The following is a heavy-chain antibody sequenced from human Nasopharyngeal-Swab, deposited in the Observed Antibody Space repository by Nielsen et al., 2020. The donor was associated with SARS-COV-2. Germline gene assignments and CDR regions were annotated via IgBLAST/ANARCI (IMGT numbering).Heavy chain of an antibody. D-gene: IGHD3-22*01. CDR3: ARDLRPYYYDSSGYSPFDY. CDR2: IIPIFGTA. Sequence: SVKVSCKASGGTFSSYAISWVRQAPGQGLEWMGGIIPIFGTANYAQKFQGRVTITADESTSTAYMELSSLRSEGTAVYYCARDLRPYYYDSSGYSPFDYWGQGTLVTVSS. V-gene: IGHV1-69*13. CDR1: GGTFSSYA. J-gene: IGHJ4*02.